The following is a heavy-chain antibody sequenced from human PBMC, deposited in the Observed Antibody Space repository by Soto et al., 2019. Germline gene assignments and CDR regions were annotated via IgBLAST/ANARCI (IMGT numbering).Heavy chain of an antibody. CDR2: INPNSGGT. Sequence: ASVKVSCKASGYTFTGYYMHWVRQAPGQGLVWMGWINPNSGGTNYAQKFQDWVTMTRDTSISTAYMELSRLRSDDTAVYYCARDAAQTYYDFWSGSMYYFDYWGQGTLVTVSS. CDR3: ARDAAQTYYDFWSGSMYYFDY. D-gene: IGHD3-3*01. CDR1: GYTFTGYY. J-gene: IGHJ4*02. V-gene: IGHV1-2*04.